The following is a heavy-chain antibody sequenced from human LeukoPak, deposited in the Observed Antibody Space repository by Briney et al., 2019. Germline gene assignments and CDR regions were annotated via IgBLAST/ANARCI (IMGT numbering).Heavy chain of an antibody. V-gene: IGHV1-8*02. D-gene: IGHD3-22*01. CDR2: MNPNSGNT. CDR3: ARESPLDYYDSSGYQGNLDY. J-gene: IGHJ4*02. Sequence: VASVKVSCKASGYTFTSYDINWVRQATGQGLEWMGWMNPNSGNTGYAQKLQGRVTMTRNTSISTAYMELSSLRSEDTAVYYCARESPLDYYDSSGYQGNLDYWGQGTLVTVSS. CDR1: GYTFTSYD.